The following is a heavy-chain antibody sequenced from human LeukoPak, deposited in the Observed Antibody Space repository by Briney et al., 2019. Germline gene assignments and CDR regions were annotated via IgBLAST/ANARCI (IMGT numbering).Heavy chain of an antibody. Sequence: PSETLSLTCTVSGGSISNYHWSWIRQPAGKGLEWIGRIYSRGSTSNNPSLKSRVTMSVDTSKNQFSLKLNSVTAADTAVYYCAGYGPAASWYYYYYMDVWGKGTTVTVSS. J-gene: IGHJ6*03. V-gene: IGHV4-4*07. CDR1: GGSISNYH. CDR3: AGYGPAASWYYYYYMDV. CDR2: IYSRGST. D-gene: IGHD2-2*01.